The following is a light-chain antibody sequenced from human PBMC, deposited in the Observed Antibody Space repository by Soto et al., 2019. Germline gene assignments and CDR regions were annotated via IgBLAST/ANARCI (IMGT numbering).Light chain of an antibody. CDR2: GNS. J-gene: IGLJ2*01. Sequence: QLVLTQPPSVSGAPGQRVTISCTGSSSNIGAGYDVHWYQQLPGTAPKLLIYGNSNRPSGVPDRFSGSKSGTSASLAITGLQAEDEADYYCQSYDSSLSVVFGGGTNVTVL. CDR1: SSNIGAGYD. CDR3: QSYDSSLSVV. V-gene: IGLV1-40*01.